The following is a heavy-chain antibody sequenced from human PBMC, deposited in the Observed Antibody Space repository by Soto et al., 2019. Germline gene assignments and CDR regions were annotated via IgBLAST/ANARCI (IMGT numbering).Heavy chain of an antibody. CDR2: IYYSGST. CDR1: GGSISSSSYY. V-gene: IGHV4-39*01. J-gene: IGHJ4*02. Sequence: SETLSLTCTVSGGSISSSSYYWGWIRQPPGKGLEWIGSIYYSGSTYYNPSLKSRVTISVDTSKNQFSLKLSSVTAADTAVYYCARQTKAGTILFDYWGQGTLVTVSS. D-gene: IGHD6-19*01. CDR3: ARQTKAGTILFDY.